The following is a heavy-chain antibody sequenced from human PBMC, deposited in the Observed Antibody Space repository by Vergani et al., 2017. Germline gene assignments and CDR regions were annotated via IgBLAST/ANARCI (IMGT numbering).Heavy chain of an antibody. D-gene: IGHD3-9*01. Sequence: QVQLVQSGAEVKKPGASVKVSCKASGYTFTGYYMHWVRQAPGQGLEWMGWINPNSGGTNYAQKFQGRVTMTRDTSISTAYMELSRLRSDDTAVYYCARVGAEYYDILTGYSLNWFDPWGQGTLVTVSS. J-gene: IGHJ5*02. V-gene: IGHV1-2*02. CDR2: INPNSGGT. CDR1: GYTFTGYY. CDR3: ARVGAEYYDILTGYSLNWFDP.